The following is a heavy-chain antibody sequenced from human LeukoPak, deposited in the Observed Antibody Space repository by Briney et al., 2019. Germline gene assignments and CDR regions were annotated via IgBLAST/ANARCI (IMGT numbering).Heavy chain of an antibody. Sequence: SGGSLRLSCEVSGFTFSSYWMTWARHIPGKGLEWVANINRDGSEQHYVESVKGRFTISRDNGRNSLYLQMDSLRVDDTAVYYCAKVGAWELQRVFENWGQEPWSPSLQ. CDR2: INRDGSEQ. V-gene: IGHV3-7*01. D-gene: IGHD1-26*01. J-gene: IGHJ4*01. CDR3: AKVGAWELQRVFEN. CDR1: GFTFSSYW.